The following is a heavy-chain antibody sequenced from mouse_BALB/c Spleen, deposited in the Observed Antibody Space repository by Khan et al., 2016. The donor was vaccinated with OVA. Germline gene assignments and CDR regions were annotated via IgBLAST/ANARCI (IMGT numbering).Heavy chain of an antibody. CDR1: GYTFTNNG. CDR3: ARVGYNGTMDY. J-gene: IGHJ4*01. V-gene: IGHV9-3-1*01. Sequence: QIQLVQSGPELKKPGETVKISCKASGYTFTNNGMNWVKQAPGKGLKWMGWINTYTGKPTYADDFKGRFAFSLETTASTAYLQINNFKNEDTATYFCARVGYNGTMDYWGQGTSVTVSS. D-gene: IGHD2-14*01. CDR2: INTYTGKP.